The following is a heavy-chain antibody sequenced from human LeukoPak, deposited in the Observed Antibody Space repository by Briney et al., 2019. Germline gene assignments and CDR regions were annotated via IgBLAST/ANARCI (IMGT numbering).Heavy chain of an antibody. J-gene: IGHJ4*02. CDR1: GFTFSSYS. V-gene: IGHV3-48*04. CDR3: ARELAAPKYYFDY. D-gene: IGHD2-15*01. Sequence: GGSLRLSCAASGFTFSSYSMNWVRQAPGKGLEWVSYISSSGSTIYYADSVKGRFTISRDNAKNSLYLQMNSLRAEDTAVYYCARELAAPKYYFDYWGQGTLVTVSS. CDR2: ISSSGSTI.